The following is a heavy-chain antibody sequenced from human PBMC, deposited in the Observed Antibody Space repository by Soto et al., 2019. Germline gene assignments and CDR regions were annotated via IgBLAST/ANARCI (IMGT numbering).Heavy chain of an antibody. J-gene: IGHJ6*02. V-gene: IGHV5-51*01. Sequence: PGESLKISCKGSGCSFTSYWIGWVRQMPGKGLEWMGIIYPGDSDTRYSPSFQGQVTISADKSISTAYLQWSSLKASDTAMYYCARDNDFWSGYLHGMDVWGQGTTVTVSS. CDR1: GCSFTSYW. CDR2: IYPGDSDT. D-gene: IGHD3-3*01. CDR3: ARDNDFWSGYLHGMDV.